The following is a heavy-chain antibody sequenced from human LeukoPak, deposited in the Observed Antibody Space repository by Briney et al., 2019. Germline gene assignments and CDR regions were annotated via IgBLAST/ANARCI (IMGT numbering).Heavy chain of an antibody. V-gene: IGHV3-23*01. D-gene: IGHD2-15*01. CDR3: AKAGIAVPATPEY. J-gene: IGHJ4*02. CDR1: GSTFSSYA. Sequence: GGSLRLSCAASGSTFSSYAMNWVRQAPGKGLEWVSVISSGGGTTYYSDSVKGRFIISRDNSRNTLYLQMNSLRADDTGVYYCAKAGIAVPATPEYCGQGTQVTVSS. CDR2: ISSGGGTT.